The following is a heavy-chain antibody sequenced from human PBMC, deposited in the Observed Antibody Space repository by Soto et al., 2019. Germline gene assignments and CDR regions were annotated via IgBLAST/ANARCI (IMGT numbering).Heavy chain of an antibody. CDR2: IYYTGST. Sequence: PSETLSLTCAVYGGSFSGYYWSWIRQPPGKGLEWIGYIYYTGSTNYSPSLKSRVTISVDPAKSQFSLKPRSVTAADTAVYYCARLAVVETSAILSPHYYMDVWGKGTRVTFSS. J-gene: IGHJ6*03. D-gene: IGHD2-2*01. CDR3: ARLAVVETSAILSPHYYMDV. V-gene: IGHV4-34*11. CDR1: GGSFSGYY.